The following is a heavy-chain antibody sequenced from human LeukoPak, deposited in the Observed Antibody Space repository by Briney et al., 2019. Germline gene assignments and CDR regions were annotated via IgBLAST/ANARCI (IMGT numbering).Heavy chain of an antibody. V-gene: IGHV4-59*01. Sequence: SETLSLTCTVSGGSISSYYWSWLRQPPGKGLEGLGYIYYSGSTNYNPSLKSRVTISVDTSKNQFSLKLSSVTAADTAVYYCARGGRNYYGSGSYTPNWFDPWGQGTLVTVSS. CDR3: ARGGRNYYGSGSYTPNWFDP. D-gene: IGHD3-10*01. J-gene: IGHJ5*02. CDR2: IYYSGST. CDR1: GGSISSYY.